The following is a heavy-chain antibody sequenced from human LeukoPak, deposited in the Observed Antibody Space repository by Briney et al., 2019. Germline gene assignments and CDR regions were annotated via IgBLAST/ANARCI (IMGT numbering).Heavy chain of an antibody. V-gene: IGHV1-8*01. CDR3: ARGGSGWYGNNWFDP. D-gene: IGHD6-19*01. Sequence: ASVKVSCKASGYTFTSYDINWVRQATGQGLEWMGWMNPNSGNTGYAQKFQGRVTMTRNTSISTVYMELSSLRSEDTAVYYCARGGSGWYGNNWFDPWGQGTLVTVSS. CDR2: MNPNSGNT. J-gene: IGHJ5*02. CDR1: GYTFTSYD.